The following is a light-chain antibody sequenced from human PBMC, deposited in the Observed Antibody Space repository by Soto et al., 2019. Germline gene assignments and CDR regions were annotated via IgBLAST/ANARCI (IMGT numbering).Light chain of an antibody. CDR1: MRDVGAYNL. CDR3: NAYTARSTLV. J-gene: IGLJ3*02. Sequence: QSVLTQPASVSGSAGQSITISCSGTMRDVGAYNLVSWYQQHPGTAPKLIIYEVRNRPSGICSRFSGSRSGNTASLTISGLQSDDEGDYYCNAYTARSTLVFGGGTKLTVL. CDR2: EVR. V-gene: IGLV2-14*01.